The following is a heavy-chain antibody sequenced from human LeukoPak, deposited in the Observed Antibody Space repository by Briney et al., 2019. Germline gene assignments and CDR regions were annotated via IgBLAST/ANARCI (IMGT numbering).Heavy chain of an antibody. Sequence: SQTLSLTCTVSGGSISSGGYYWSWIRQHPGKGLEWIGHIYYSGSTYYNPSLKSRVAISVDTSKNQFSLKLSSVTAADTAVYYCARLVAGDNWFDPWGQGTLVTVSS. J-gene: IGHJ5*02. CDR2: IYYSGST. V-gene: IGHV4-31*03. D-gene: IGHD6-13*01. CDR1: GGSISSGGYY. CDR3: ARLVAGDNWFDP.